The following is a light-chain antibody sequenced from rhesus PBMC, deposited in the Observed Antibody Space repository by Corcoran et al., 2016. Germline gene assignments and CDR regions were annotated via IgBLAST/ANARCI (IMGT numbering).Light chain of an antibody. CDR2: GAS. J-gene: IGKJ1*01. CDR1: QRVSSY. V-gene: IGKV3-10*01. Sequence: QVILTQSPATPSLSPGERDTLSCRASQRVSSYLAWYQQKPGQAPRLLFYGASSRATGIPDRVSASGSGTNFPLTIGSLGPEGVGVYDCYQHSSGWTFGQGTKVEIK. CDR3: YQHSSGWT.